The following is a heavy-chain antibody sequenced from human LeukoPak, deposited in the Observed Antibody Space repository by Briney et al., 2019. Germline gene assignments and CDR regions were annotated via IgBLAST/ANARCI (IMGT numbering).Heavy chain of an antibody. V-gene: IGHV3-15*01. CDR3: TTDPTVTFDY. Sequence: PGGSLRLSCAASGFTFSNASMSWVRQPPGKELEWVSRLKSKTDGGTTAYDAPVKGRLTISRGDSNNTLYLQMNSLKTEYTAVYYCTTDPTVTFDYWGQGTLVTVSS. CDR1: GFTFSNAS. CDR2: LKSKTDGGTT. J-gene: IGHJ4*02. D-gene: IGHD4-17*01.